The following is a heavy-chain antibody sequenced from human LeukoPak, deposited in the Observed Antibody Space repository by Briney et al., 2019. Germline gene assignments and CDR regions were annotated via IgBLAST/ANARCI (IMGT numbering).Heavy chain of an antibody. D-gene: IGHD3-10*01. CDR3: AREPGYDYGYGFDY. CDR2: ISSSSSYI. J-gene: IGHJ4*02. Sequence: PGGSLRLSCAASGFTFSSYSMNWVRQAPGKGLEWVSSISSSSSYIYYADSVKGRFTISRDNAKNSLYLQVNSLRAEDTAVYYCAREPGYDYGYGFDYWGQGALVTVSS. CDR1: GFTFSSYS. V-gene: IGHV3-21*01.